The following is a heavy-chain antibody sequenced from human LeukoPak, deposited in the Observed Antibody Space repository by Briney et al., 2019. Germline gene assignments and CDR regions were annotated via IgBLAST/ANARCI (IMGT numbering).Heavy chain of an antibody. CDR3: ARWDGYNANFDY. D-gene: IGHD5-24*01. Sequence: PSETLSLTCTVSGGSISGYYWSWIRQPPGKGLEWIGYIYYSGSTNYNPSLKSRVTISVDTSKNQFSLKLSSVTAADTAVYYCARWDGYNANFDYWGQGTLVTVSS. J-gene: IGHJ4*02. V-gene: IGHV4-59*01. CDR2: IYYSGST. CDR1: GGSISGYY.